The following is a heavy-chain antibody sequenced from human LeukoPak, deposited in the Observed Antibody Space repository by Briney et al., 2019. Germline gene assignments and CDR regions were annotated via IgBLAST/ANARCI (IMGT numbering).Heavy chain of an antibody. CDR2: MNPNSGNT. V-gene: IGHV1-8*01. CDR3: ASWVWSSSWYGDAFDI. CDR1: GYTFTSYD. Sequence: GASVKVSCKASGYTFTSYDINWVRQATGQGLEWMGWMNPNSGNTGYAQKFQGRVTMTRNTSISTAYMELSSLRSEDTAVYYCASWVWSSSWYGDAFDIWGQGTMVTVSS. D-gene: IGHD6-13*01. J-gene: IGHJ3*02.